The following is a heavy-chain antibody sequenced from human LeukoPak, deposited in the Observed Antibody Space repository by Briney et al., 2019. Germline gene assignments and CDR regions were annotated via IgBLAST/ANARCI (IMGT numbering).Heavy chain of an antibody. D-gene: IGHD3-22*01. Sequence: PGGSLRLSCAASGFTFSSYGMHWVRQAPGKGLEWVAVISYDGSNKYYADSVKGRFTISRDNSKNTLYLQMNSLRAEDTAVYYCASSGYLDYWGQGTLVTVSS. CDR2: ISYDGSNK. CDR1: GFTFSSYG. J-gene: IGHJ4*02. V-gene: IGHV3-30*03. CDR3: ASSGYLDY.